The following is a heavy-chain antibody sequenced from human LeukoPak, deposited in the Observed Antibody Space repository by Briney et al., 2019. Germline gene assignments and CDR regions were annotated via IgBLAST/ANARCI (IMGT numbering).Heavy chain of an antibody. V-gene: IGHV1-18*01. CDR3: ARRRITMIVVVGDDAFDI. D-gene: IGHD3-22*01. Sequence: ASVKVSCKASGYTFTSYGISWVRQAPGQGLEWMGWISAYNGNTNYAQKLQGRVTMTTDTSTSTAYMELRSLRSDDTAVYYCARRRITMIVVVGDDAFDIWGQGTMVTVSS. J-gene: IGHJ3*02. CDR1: GYTFTSYG. CDR2: ISAYNGNT.